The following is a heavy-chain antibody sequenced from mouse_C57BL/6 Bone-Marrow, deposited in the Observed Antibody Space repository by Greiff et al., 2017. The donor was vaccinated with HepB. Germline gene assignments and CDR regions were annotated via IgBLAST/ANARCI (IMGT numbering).Heavy chain of an antibody. CDR2: IDPNSGGT. J-gene: IGHJ2*01. CDR1: GYTFTSYW. V-gene: IGHV1-62-3*01. D-gene: IGHD2-2*01. CDR3: ARSGLEEGVPYFDY. Sequence: QSSKASGYTFTSYWMHWVKQRPGRGLEWIGRIDPNSGGTKYNEKFKSKATLTVDKPSSTAYMQLSSLTSEDSAVYYCARSGLEEGVPYFDYWGQGTTLTVSS.